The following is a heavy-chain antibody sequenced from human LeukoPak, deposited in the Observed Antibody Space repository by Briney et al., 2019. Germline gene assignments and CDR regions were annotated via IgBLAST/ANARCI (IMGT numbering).Heavy chain of an antibody. J-gene: IGHJ4*02. V-gene: IGHV3-30-3*01. CDR3: ARDTSGGYSFDY. CDR1: GFTFSSYA. CDR2: ISYDGNNK. Sequence: PGGSLRLSCAASGFTFSSYAMHWVRQAPGKGLEWVAVISYDGNNKYYADSVKGRFTISRDNSKNTLYLQMNSLRAEDTAVYYSARDTSGGYSFDYWGQGTLVTVSS. D-gene: IGHD6-13*01.